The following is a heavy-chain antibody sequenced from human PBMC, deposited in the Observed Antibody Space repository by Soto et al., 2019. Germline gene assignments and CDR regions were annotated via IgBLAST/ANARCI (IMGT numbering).Heavy chain of an antibody. D-gene: IGHD4-17*01. V-gene: IGHV3-15*07. Sequence: EVHLVESGGGLVKPGGSLRLSCAASGFIFSNAWINWVRQAPGKGLECVGRVKSKTDGGTTDFAAPVKGRFAISRDDSKNMVYLEMNSLKTEDTAIYYCTTDSYMTNIIVRFDYWGHGTLVTVSS. CDR3: TTDSYMTNIIVRFDY. J-gene: IGHJ4*01. CDR1: GFIFSNAW. CDR2: VKSKTDGGTT.